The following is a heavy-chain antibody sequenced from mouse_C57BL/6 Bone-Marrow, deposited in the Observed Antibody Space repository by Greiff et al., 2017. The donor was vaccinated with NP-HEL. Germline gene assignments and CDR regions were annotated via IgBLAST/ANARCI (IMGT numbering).Heavy chain of an antibody. V-gene: IGHV1-55*01. CDR1: GYTFTSYW. D-gene: IGHD4-1*02. Sequence: VQLQQPGAELVKPGASVKMSCKASGYTFTSYWITWVKQRPGQGLEWIGDIYPGSGSTNYNEKFKSKATLTVDTSSSTAYMQLSSLTYEDSAVYYCARYRASTGTRAMDYWGQGTSVTVSS. CDR2: IYPGSGST. J-gene: IGHJ4*01. CDR3: ARYRASTGTRAMDY.